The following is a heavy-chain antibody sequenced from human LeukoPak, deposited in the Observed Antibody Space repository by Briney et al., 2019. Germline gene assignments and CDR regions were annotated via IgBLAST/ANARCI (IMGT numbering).Heavy chain of an antibody. V-gene: IGHV5-51*01. J-gene: IGHJ4*02. CDR2: IYPGDSDT. Sequence: GESLKISCKGSGYSFTSYWIGWVRQMPGKGLEWMGIIYPGDSDTRYSPSFQGQVTISVDKSISTAYLQWSSLKASDTATYYCATSIAAAGYYFDYWGQGTLVTVSS. D-gene: IGHD6-13*01. CDR1: GYSFTSYW. CDR3: ATSIAAAGYYFDY.